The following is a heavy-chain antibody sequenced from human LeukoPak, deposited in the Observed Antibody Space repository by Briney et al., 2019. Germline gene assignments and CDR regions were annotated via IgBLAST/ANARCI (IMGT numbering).Heavy chain of an antibody. CDR3: AREEFLHEIDSSGYFVY. D-gene: IGHD3-22*01. CDR2: VYSSGVG. V-gene: IGHV4-4*07. Sequence: SETLSLTCTVSGGSITGYYWNWIRQPAGQGLEWLGRVYSSGVGNYNPSLTSRVTMSVDTSKNQFSLKLTSLTAADTAVYYCAREEFLHEIDSSGYFVYWGRGTLVTVSS. J-gene: IGHJ4*02. CDR1: GGSITGYY.